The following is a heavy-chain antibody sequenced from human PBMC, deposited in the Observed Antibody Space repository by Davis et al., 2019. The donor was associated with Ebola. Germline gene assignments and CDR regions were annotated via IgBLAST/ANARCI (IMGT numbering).Heavy chain of an antibody. V-gene: IGHV3-20*04. CDR3: AKVGEGEMATQLRPFYFDS. CDR1: GFTFDAHG. D-gene: IGHD5-24*01. Sequence: PGGSLRLSCAASGFTFDAHGMNWVRQAPGKGLEWVSGINWNGGSTTYADSVKGRFTISRDNARNSLYLQMNSLRAEDTAVYYCAKVGEGEMATQLRPFYFDSWGQGALVTVSS. CDR2: INWNGGST. J-gene: IGHJ4*02.